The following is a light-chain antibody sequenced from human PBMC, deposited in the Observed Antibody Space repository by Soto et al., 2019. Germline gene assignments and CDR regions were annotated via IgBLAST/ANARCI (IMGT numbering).Light chain of an antibody. Sequence: QSVLTHPRSVSGSPGQSVTISCTGTSSDVGTYTYVSWYQQHPGKAPKLIIYDVIKRPSGVPDRFSGSKSGNTASLTISGLQAEDEADYYCCSYAGSYTHVFGTGTKVTVL. J-gene: IGLJ1*01. CDR2: DVI. V-gene: IGLV2-11*01. CDR3: CSYAGSYTHV. CDR1: SSDVGTYTY.